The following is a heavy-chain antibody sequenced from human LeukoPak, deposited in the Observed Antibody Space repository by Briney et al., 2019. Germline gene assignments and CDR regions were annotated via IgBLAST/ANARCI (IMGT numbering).Heavy chain of an antibody. Sequence: GGSLRLSCAASGFTFSSYWMHWVRQAPGKRLVWVSRINSDGSSTSYADSVKGRFTISRDNAKNTLYLQMNSLRAEDTAVYYCARDRGGQLGDAFDIWGQGTMVTVSS. J-gene: IGHJ3*02. V-gene: IGHV3-74*01. CDR1: GFTFSSYW. D-gene: IGHD1-1*01. CDR3: ARDRGGQLGDAFDI. CDR2: INSDGSST.